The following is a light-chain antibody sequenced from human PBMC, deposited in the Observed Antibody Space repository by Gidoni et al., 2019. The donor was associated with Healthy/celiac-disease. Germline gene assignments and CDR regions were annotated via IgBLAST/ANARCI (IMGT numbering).Light chain of an antibody. CDR2: RDS. CDR3: QVWDSSAGV. CDR1: NIGSKN. Sequence: SYELTQPPSVSLALGQTARITCGGNNIGSKNVHWYQQKPGQAPVLVIYRDSNRPSGIPERFSGSNSGNTATLTISRAQAGDEADYYCQVWDSSAGVFGGGTKLTVL. V-gene: IGLV3-9*01. J-gene: IGLJ3*02.